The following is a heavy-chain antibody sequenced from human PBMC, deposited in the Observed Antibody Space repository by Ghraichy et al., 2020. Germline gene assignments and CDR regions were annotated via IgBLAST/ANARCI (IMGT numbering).Heavy chain of an antibody. CDR3: AKDMEGNYDILTGRYDI. V-gene: IGHV3-9*01. CDR2: ISWNSGSI. Sequence: GGSLRLSCAASGFTFDDYAMHWVRQAPGKGLEWVSGISWNSGSIGYADSVKGRFTISRDNAKNSLYLQMNSLRAEDTALYYCAKDMEGNYDILTGRYDIWGQGTMVTVSS. J-gene: IGHJ3*02. CDR1: GFTFDDYA. D-gene: IGHD3-9*01.